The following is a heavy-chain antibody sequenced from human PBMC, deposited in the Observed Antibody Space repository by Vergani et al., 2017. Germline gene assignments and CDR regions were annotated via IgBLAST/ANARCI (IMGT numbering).Heavy chain of an antibody. CDR2: IHYSYNN. D-gene: IGHD5-12*01. CDR3: ASDTHSGQSADR. J-gene: IGHJ5*02. CDR1: FDSISNLY. Sequence: QVQLQESGPGLVKSSETLSLTCSVSFDSISNLYCNWIRQPPGKGLEWIRSIHYSYNNDYNPSLKTRVTISVDTSKNQFSLTLTSVTAADTAVYYCASDTHSGQSADRWGQGILVTVTS. V-gene: IGHV4-59*11.